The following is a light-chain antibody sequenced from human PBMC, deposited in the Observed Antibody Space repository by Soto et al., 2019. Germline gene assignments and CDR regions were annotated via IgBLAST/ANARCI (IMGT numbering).Light chain of an antibody. V-gene: IGKV3D-20*02. CDR2: GAS. Sequence: EAVLTQSPGTLSLSPGERATLSCRASQSVSSNYLAWYQQRPGQAPRLLIYGASSRATGIPDRFSGSGSGTDFTLTISRLEPEDAAVYFCQHRSSWPFTFGPGTKVDIK. CDR1: QSVSSNY. CDR3: QHRSSWPFT. J-gene: IGKJ3*01.